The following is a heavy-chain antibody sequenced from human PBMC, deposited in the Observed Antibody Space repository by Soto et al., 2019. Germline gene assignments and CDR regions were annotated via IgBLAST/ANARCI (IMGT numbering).Heavy chain of an antibody. V-gene: IGHV1-8*01. CDR1: GYTFTSYD. Sequence: QVQLVQSGAEVKKPGASVKVSCKASGYTFTSYDINWVRQATGQGLEWMGWMNPNSGNTGYAQKYEGGVTMTRSHAKGTAYMELSSQRSEDPAVYSCLARRFDYWGQGTLVTVSS. J-gene: IGHJ4*02. CDR3: LARRFDY. CDR2: MNPNSGNT.